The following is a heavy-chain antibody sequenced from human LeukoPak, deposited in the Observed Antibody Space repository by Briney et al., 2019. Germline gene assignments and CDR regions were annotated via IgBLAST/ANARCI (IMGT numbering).Heavy chain of an antibody. Sequence: GGSLRLSCAASGFSVSGKFMSWVRQAPGKGLEWVSVIHYDGKIRYAGSVGGRFTIYRDDSENTLFLQMNSLRVDDTAVYFCASGDGYLQPYWGQGTLVTVSS. V-gene: IGHV3-53*01. CDR3: ASGDGYLQPY. J-gene: IGHJ4*02. CDR2: IHYDGKI. CDR1: GFSVSGKF. D-gene: IGHD2-21*01.